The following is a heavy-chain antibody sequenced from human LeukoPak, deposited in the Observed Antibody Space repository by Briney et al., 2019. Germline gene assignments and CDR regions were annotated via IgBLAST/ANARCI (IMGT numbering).Heavy chain of an antibody. CDR2: ISYSGST. CDR3: ARQELSYGSGSHFDY. J-gene: IGHJ4*02. Sequence: TSETLSLTCTVSGGSISTYYWTWIRQPPGKGLEWIGSISYSGSTNYRPSLEGRVTMSVDTSKNQFSLKLRAVTAADTAVYFCARQELSYGSGSHFDYWGQGILVTVSS. D-gene: IGHD3-10*01. V-gene: IGHV4-59*08. CDR1: GGSISTYY.